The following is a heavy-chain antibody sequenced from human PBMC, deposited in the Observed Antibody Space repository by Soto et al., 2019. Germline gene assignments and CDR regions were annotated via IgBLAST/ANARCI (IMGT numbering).Heavy chain of an antibody. CDR3: ARLRTSFSSAMVPDDY. V-gene: IGHV1-18*04. J-gene: IGHJ4*02. D-gene: IGHD2-2*01. CDR2: ISAYNGNT. CDR1: GYTFTSYY. Sequence: GASVKVSCKASGYTFTSYYMHWVRQAPGQGLEWMGWISAYNGNTNYAQKLQGRVTMTTDTSTSTAYMELRSLRSDDTAVYYCARLRTSFSSAMVPDDYWGQGTLVTVSS.